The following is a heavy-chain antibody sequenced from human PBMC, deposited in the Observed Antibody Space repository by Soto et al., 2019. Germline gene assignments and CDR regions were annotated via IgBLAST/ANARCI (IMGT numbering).Heavy chain of an antibody. V-gene: IGHV1-18*01. J-gene: IGHJ3*02. CDR2: ISAYNGNT. CDR3: ARDQRVVVITSDSHAFDI. CDR1: GYTFTSYG. D-gene: IGHD3-22*01. Sequence: ASVKVSCTASGYTFTSYGISWVRQAPGQGLEWMGWISAYNGNTNYAQKLQGRVTMTTDTSTSTAYMELRSLRSDDTAVYYCARDQRVVVITSDSHAFDIWGQGTMVTVSS.